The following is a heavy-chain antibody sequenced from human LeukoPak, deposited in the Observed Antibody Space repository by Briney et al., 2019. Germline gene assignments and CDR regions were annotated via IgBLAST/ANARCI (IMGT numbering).Heavy chain of an antibody. D-gene: IGHD4-17*01. V-gene: IGHV1-2*02. CDR3: TREDTSSWDYVLH. J-gene: IGHJ4*02. CDR1: GYTFTDYY. Sequence: ASVKVSCKASGYTFTDYYIHWVRQAPGQGLEWMGWINPNSGGTEIAQNFEGRVTMARDTSISTAYMELNSLRSDDTAVFYCTREDTSSWDYVLHWGQGTLVTVSS. CDR2: INPNSGGT.